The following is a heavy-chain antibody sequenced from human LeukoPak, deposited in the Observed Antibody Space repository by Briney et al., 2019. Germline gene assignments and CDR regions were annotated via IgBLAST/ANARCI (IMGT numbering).Heavy chain of an antibody. V-gene: IGHV3-21*01. J-gene: IGHJ5*02. CDR3: ATAPGGAGGSSGWNWFDP. D-gene: IGHD6-19*01. CDR2: ISSSSSYR. CDR1: GFTFSSYN. Sequence: GGSLRLSCAASGFTFSSYNMNWVRQAPGKGLEWVSSISSSSSYRYYADSVKGRFTISRDNAKNSLYLQMNSLRGEDTAVYYCATAPGGAGGSSGWNWFDPWGQGTLVTVSS.